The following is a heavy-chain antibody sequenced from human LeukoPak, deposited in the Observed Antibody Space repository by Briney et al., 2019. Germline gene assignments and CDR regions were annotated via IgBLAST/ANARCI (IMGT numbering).Heavy chain of an antibody. CDR3: ARRSGIAVAGAFDY. J-gene: IGHJ4*02. CDR2: ISGSGDST. V-gene: IGHV3-23*01. D-gene: IGHD6-19*01. Sequence: GGSLRLSCAASGFTFSRDWMNWVRQAPGKGLEWVSGISGSGDSTYYADSVKGRFTISRDNSKNTLYLQMNSLRAEDTAVYYCARRSGIAVAGAFDYWGQGTLVTVSS. CDR1: GFTFSRDW.